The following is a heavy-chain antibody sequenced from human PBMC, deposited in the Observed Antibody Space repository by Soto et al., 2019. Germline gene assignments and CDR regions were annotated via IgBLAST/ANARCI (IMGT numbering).Heavy chain of an antibody. CDR3: ARHLGGKNKYYFDY. J-gene: IGHJ4*02. CDR2: IIPSLGIA. V-gene: IGHV1-69*02. Sequence: QVQLVQSGAEVKKPGSSVKVSCKASGGTFSSYTISWVRQAPGQGLEWMGRIIPSLGIANHAQKFQGRVPLTAEKSTSTAYMELSSLRSEDKAVYYWARHLGGKNKYYFDYWGQRTLVTVSS. D-gene: IGHD3-16*01. CDR1: GGTFSSYT.